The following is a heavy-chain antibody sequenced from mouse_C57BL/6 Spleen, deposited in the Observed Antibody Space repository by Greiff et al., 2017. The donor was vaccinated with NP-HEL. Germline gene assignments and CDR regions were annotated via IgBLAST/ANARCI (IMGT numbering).Heavy chain of an antibody. D-gene: IGHD1-1*01. V-gene: IGHV1-55*01. Sequence: VQLQQSGAELVKPGASVKMSCKASGYTFTSYWITWVKQRPGQGLEWIGDIYPGSGSTNYNEKFKSKATLTVDTSSSTAYMQLSSLTSEDSAVYYGARRGGGTVPDYWGQGTTLTVSS. CDR2: IYPGSGST. CDR1: GYTFTSYW. J-gene: IGHJ2*01. CDR3: ARRGGGTVPDY.